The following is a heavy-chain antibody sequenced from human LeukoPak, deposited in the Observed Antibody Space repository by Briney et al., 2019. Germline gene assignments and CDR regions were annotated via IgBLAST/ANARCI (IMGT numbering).Heavy chain of an antibody. CDR3: AILRWLRYYFDY. D-gene: IGHD5-24*01. Sequence: PSETLSLTCTVSGGSISSSSYYCGWIRQPPGRGLGWIGSIYYSGSTYYNPSLQSQVATSVDTSKNKFTLKLSSVTAAETTVYYGAILRWLRYYFDYWGQGNLVTVSS. V-gene: IGHV4-39*01. CDR2: IYYSGST. CDR1: GGSISSSSYY. J-gene: IGHJ4*02.